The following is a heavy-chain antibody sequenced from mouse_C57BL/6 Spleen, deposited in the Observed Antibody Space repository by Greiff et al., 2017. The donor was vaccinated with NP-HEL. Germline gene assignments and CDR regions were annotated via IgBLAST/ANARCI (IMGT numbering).Heavy chain of an antibody. CDR3: ARDGYYRYFDV. J-gene: IGHJ1*03. D-gene: IGHD2-3*01. Sequence: EVKLQESGGDLVKPGGSLKLSCAASGFTFSSYGMSWVRQTPDKRLEWVATISSGGSYTYYPDSVKGRFTISRDNAKNTLYLQMSSLKSEDTAMYYCARDGYYRYFDVWGTGTTVTVSS. V-gene: IGHV5-6*01. CDR1: GFTFSSYG. CDR2: ISSGGSYT.